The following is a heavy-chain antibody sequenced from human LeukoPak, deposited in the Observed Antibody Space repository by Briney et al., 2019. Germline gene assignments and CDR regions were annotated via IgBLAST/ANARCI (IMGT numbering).Heavy chain of an antibody. CDR2: ISTDGTST. CDR1: GFTFSRHW. V-gene: IGHV3-74*01. CDR3: ARDSVGYSSGWYRDYFDY. Sequence: GGSLRLSCAASGFTFSRHWMHWVRQTPGRGLVWVSRISTDGTSTWYADSVKGRFTISRDNAKNSLYLQMNSLRAEDTAVYYCARDSVGYSSGWYRDYFDYWGQGTLVTVSS. J-gene: IGHJ4*02. D-gene: IGHD6-19*01.